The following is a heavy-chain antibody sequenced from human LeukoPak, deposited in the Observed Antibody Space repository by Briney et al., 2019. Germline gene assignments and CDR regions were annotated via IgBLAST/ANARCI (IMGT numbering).Heavy chain of an antibody. J-gene: IGHJ4*02. V-gene: IGHV4-39*01. Sequence: SETLSLTCTVSGGSIRSSYYYWGWIRQPPGKGLEWIGSIYDSGSTYYNPSLKSRVTISVDTSKNQFSLKLNSVTAADTAVYYCARGPYSNGFDYWGQGTLVTVSS. CDR2: IYDSGST. D-gene: IGHD5-18*01. CDR1: GGSIRSSYYY. CDR3: ARGPYSNGFDY.